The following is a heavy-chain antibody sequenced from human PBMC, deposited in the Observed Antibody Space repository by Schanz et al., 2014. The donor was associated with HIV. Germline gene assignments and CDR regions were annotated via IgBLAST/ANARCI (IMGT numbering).Heavy chain of an antibody. CDR2: IKHNGDER. CDR1: GFTFSSYW. CDR3: ARHDYVDHPRYFDF. J-gene: IGHJ4*02. Sequence: EVQLLESGGGLVQPGGSLRLSCAASGFTFSSYWMSWVRQAPGKGLEWVANIKHNGDERFYLDSVKGRFTISRDNAKNSLYLQMNSLRAADTAVYYCARHDYVDHPRYFDFWGQGTLVTVSS. D-gene: IGHD4-17*01. V-gene: IGHV3-7*01.